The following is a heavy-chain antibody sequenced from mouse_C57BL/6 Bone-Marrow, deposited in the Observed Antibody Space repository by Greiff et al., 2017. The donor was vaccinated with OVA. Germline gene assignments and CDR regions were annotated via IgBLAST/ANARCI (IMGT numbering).Heavy chain of an antibody. Sequence: QVQLQQSGPELVKPGASVKISCKASGYSFTSYYIHWVKQRPGQGLEWIGWIYPGSGNTKYNEKFKGKATLTADTSSSTAYMQLSSLTSEDSAVYDFARRGLGYFDYWGQGTTLTVSS. J-gene: IGHJ2*01. CDR2: IYPGSGNT. D-gene: IGHD4-1*01. V-gene: IGHV1-66*01. CDR1: GYSFTSYY. CDR3: ARRGLGYFDY.